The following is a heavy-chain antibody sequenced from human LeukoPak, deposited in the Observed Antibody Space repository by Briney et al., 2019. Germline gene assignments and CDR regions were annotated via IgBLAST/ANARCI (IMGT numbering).Heavy chain of an antibody. J-gene: IGHJ4*02. D-gene: IGHD3-22*01. CDR1: GYTFTSYG. V-gene: IGHV1-18*01. CDR2: ISAYNGNT. Sequence: ASVKVSCKASGYTFTSYGISWVRQAPGQGLEWMGWISAYNGNTNYAQKLQGRVTMTTDTSTSTAYMELRSLRSDDTAVYYCARARYYDSSGYYYRNWGQGTLVTVSS. CDR3: ARARYYDSSGYYYRN.